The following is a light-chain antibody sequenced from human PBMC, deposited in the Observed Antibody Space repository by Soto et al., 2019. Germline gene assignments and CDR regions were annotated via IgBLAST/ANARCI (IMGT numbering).Light chain of an antibody. V-gene: IGKV3-15*01. CDR1: QSVSSD. CDR2: GAS. CDR3: QQYNNWPAWT. J-gene: IGKJ1*01. Sequence: EMVNSHSPYSLPESPWSGATPPRSSSQSVSSDLAWYQQKPGQAPRLLIYGASTRATGIPARFSGSGSGTEFTLTISSLESEDFAVYYCQQYNNWPAWTGGQGTEV.